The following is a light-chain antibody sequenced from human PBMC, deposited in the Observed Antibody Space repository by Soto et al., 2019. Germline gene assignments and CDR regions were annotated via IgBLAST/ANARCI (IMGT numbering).Light chain of an antibody. Sequence: EIVLTQSPVTLSLSPGERATLSCRASQSVDYYLAWYQQKPGQAPRLLIYAASNRATGIPARFSGSGSGTAFPLTISSLEPEDFAVYYCLQRSNWPLTFGGGTKVEIK. CDR1: QSVDYY. CDR3: LQRSNWPLT. V-gene: IGKV3-11*01. J-gene: IGKJ4*01. CDR2: AAS.